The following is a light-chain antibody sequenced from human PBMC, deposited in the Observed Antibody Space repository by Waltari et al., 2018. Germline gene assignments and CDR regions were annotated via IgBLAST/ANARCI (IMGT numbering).Light chain of an antibody. CDR2: DSI. CDR1: QSITNY. V-gene: IGKV3-11*01. CDR3: QHRSTWPPT. J-gene: IGKJ4*01. Sequence: EIVLTQSQAKLPLSQGERATLSCRASQSITNYLAWYQQKPGQAPRLLINDSINRATGIPARFSGGGSGTDFTLTITSLEPEDFAFYYCQHRSTWPPTFGGGTNVVL.